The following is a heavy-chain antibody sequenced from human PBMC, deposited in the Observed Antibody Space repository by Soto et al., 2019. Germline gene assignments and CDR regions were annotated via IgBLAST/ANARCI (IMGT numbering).Heavy chain of an antibody. J-gene: IGHJ5*01. CDR2: ISDSGDNT. D-gene: IGHD6-19*01. CDR3: ATRGRGFYDGSGHA. Sequence: VQLLESGGDLVQPGGSLRLSCAASGFTFSIYAMSWVRQAPGEGLEWVSAISDSGDNTYYADSVKGRFTISRDNSKNVMYLQMNSLRVEDTAVYDCATRGRGFYDGSGHAWGHGTLVTVSP. CDR1: GFTFSIYA. V-gene: IGHV3-23*01.